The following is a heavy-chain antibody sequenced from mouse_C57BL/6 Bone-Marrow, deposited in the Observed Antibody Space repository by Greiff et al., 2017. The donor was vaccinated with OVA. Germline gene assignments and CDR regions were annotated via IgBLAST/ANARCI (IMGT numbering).Heavy chain of an antibody. Sequence: VQLQQSGPGLVAPSQSLSITCTVSGFSLTSYGVHWVRQPPGKGLEWLVVIWSDGSTTYNSALKSRLSISKDKSKSQVFLKMNSLQTDDTAMYYFARHLTGTWGFAYWGQGTLVTVSA. CDR2: IWSDGST. J-gene: IGHJ3*01. CDR1: GFSLTSYG. CDR3: ARHLTGTWGFAY. V-gene: IGHV2-6-1*01. D-gene: IGHD4-1*01.